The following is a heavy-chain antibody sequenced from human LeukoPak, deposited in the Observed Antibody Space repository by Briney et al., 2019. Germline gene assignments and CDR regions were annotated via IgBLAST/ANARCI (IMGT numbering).Heavy chain of an antibody. D-gene: IGHD6-13*01. CDR3: ANLIIAAAGSNFDY. J-gene: IGHJ4*02. V-gene: IGHV3-30*02. CDR2: IRYDGSNK. CDR1: GFTFSSYG. Sequence: PGGSLRLSCAAPGFTFSSYGMHWVRQAPGKGLEWVAFIRYDGSNKYYADSVKGRFTISRDNSKNTLYLQMNSLRAEDTAVYYCANLIIAAAGSNFDYWGQGTLVTVSS.